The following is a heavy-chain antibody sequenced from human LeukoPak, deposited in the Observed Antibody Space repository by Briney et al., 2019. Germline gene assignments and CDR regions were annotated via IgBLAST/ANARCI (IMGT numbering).Heavy chain of an antibody. CDR1: GFIVTNAW. CDR3: ARNQQLGGHSYYYYGMDV. CDR2: IQSKTDGGTI. V-gene: IGHV3-15*07. Sequence: PGGSLRLSCAASGFIVTNAWMNWVRQAPGKGLEWVGRIQSKTDGGTIDYAAPVKGRFTISRDNSKNTLYLQMNSLRADDTAIYYCARNQQLGGHSYYYYGMDVWGQGTTVTVSS. D-gene: IGHD3-16*01. J-gene: IGHJ6*02.